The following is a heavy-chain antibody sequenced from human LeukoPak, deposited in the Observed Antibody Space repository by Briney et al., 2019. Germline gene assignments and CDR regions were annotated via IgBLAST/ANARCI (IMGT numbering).Heavy chain of an antibody. D-gene: IGHD4/OR15-4a*01. CDR3: ARRGAIDPYALDI. CDR1: GFTFSSYS. CDR2: ISSSSSYI. V-gene: IGHV3-21*01. J-gene: IGHJ3*02. Sequence: GGSLRLSCAASGFTFSSYSMNWVRQAPGKGLEWVSSISSSSSYIYYADSVKGRFTISRDNAKNSLYLQMNSLRAEDTAVYYCARRGAIDPYALDIWGQGTMVTVSS.